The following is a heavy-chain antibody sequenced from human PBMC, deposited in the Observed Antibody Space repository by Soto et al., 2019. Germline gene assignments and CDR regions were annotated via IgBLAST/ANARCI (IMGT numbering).Heavy chain of an antibody. CDR1: GYTFTGYY. J-gene: IGHJ4*02. Sequence: GASVQVSCKASGYTFTGYYMHWVRQAPGQRLEWMGWINAGNGNTKYSQKFQGRVTITRDTSASTAYMELSSLRSEDTAVYYCARVTRYFDWYPFDYWGQGTLVTVSS. CDR2: INAGNGNT. V-gene: IGHV1-3*01. D-gene: IGHD3-9*01. CDR3: ARVTRYFDWYPFDY.